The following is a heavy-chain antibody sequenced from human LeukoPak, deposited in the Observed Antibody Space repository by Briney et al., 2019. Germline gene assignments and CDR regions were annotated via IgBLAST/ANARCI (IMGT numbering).Heavy chain of an antibody. Sequence: PSETLSLTCTVSGGSISSGSYYWSWIRQPAGKGLEWIGRIYTSGSTNYNPSLKSRVTISVDTSKNQFSLKLSSVTAADTAVYYCARAGRMATFDYWGQGTLVTVSS. CDR2: IYTSGST. J-gene: IGHJ4*02. D-gene: IGHD5-24*01. CDR1: GGSISSGSYY. CDR3: ARAGRMATFDY. V-gene: IGHV4-61*02.